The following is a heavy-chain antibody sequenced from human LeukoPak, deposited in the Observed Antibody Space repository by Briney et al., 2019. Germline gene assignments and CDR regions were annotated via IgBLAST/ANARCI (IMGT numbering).Heavy chain of an antibody. CDR3: ARACLGGRVVGSGSSLAEYFQH. Sequence: GASVKVSCKASGYTFTSYYMHWVRQAPGQGLEWMGIINPSGGSTSYAQKFQGRVTMTRDTSTSTVYMELSSLRSEDTAVYYCARACLGGRVVGSGSSLAEYFQHWGQGTLVTVSS. D-gene: IGHD3-10*01. CDR2: INPSGGST. CDR1: GYTFTSYY. V-gene: IGHV1-46*01. J-gene: IGHJ1*01.